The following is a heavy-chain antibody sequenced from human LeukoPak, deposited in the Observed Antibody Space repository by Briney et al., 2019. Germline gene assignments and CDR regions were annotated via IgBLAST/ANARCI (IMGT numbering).Heavy chain of an antibody. CDR1: GFTFSSYG. V-gene: IGHV3-30*18. J-gene: IGHJ6*02. D-gene: IGHD6-19*01. CDR3: AKEGYSSGWYPSYYYYYGMDV. Sequence: GGSLRLSCAASGFTFSSYGMHWVRQAPGKGLEWVAVISYDGSNKYYADSVKGRFTISRDNSKNTLYLQMNSLGAEDTAVYYCAKEGYSSGWYPSYYYYYGMDVWGQGTTVTVSS. CDR2: ISYDGSNK.